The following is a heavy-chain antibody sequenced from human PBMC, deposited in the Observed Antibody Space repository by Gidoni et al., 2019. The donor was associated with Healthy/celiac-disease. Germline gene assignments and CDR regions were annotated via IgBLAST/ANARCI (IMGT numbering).Heavy chain of an antibody. Sequence: QVQLVESGGGVVQPGRSLRLSCAASGFTFSSYAMHWVRQAPGKGLEWVAVISYDGSNKYYAASVKGRFTISRDNSKNTLYLQMNSLRAEDTAVYYCARRLDYWGQGTLVTVSS. V-gene: IGHV3-30-3*01. CDR2: ISYDGSNK. CDR1: GFTFSSYA. J-gene: IGHJ4*02. CDR3: ARRLDY. D-gene: IGHD5-12*01.